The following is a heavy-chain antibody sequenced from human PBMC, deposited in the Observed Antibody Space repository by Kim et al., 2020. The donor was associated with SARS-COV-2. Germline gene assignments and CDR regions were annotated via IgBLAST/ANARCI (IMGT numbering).Heavy chain of an antibody. V-gene: IGHV1-2*02. CDR2: INPNSGGT. J-gene: IGHJ4*02. Sequence: ASVKVSCKASGYTFTGYYMHWVRQAPGQGLEWMGWINPNSGGTNYAQKFQGGVTMTRDTSISTAYMELSRLRSDDTAVYYCARVRGSRNYFDYWGQGTLVTVSS. CDR1: GYTFTGYY. CDR3: ARVRGSRNYFDY. D-gene: IGHD3-16*01.